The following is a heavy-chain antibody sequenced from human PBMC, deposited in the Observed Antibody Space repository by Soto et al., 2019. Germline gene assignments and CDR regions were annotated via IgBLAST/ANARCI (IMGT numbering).Heavy chain of an antibody. V-gene: IGHV3-73*01. J-gene: IGHJ4*02. CDR3: TRPRFGESNFDY. CDR1: GFTFSDSA. CDR2: IRSKANSYAT. D-gene: IGHD3-10*01. Sequence: GGSLRLSCAASGFTFSDSAMHWVRQASGKGLEWVGRIRSKANSYATAYAASVKGRFTISRDDSKNTAYLQMNSLKTEDTAVYYCTRPRFGESNFDYWGQGTLVTVSS.